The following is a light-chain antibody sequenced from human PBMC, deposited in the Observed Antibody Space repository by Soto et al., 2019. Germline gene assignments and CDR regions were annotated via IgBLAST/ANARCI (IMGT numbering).Light chain of an antibody. CDR1: QSVNNY. CDR3: QHRGN. CDR2: DTT. V-gene: IGKV3-11*01. J-gene: IGKJ5*01. Sequence: IVLTQSPATLSLSPGERATLSCRASQSVNNYVAWYQHKPGQSPRLLIDDTTTRATAITARFSGSGSGTDFTLTINSLEPEDFVVYYCQHRGNVGQGTRLEIK.